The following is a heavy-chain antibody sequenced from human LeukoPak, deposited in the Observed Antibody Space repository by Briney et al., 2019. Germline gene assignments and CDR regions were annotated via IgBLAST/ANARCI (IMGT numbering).Heavy chain of an antibody. CDR1: GYTFTGYY. V-gene: IGHV1-2*02. D-gene: IGHD2-2*01. J-gene: IGHJ4*02. Sequence: ASAKVSCKASGYTFTGYYMHWVRQAPGQGLEWMGWINPNSGGTNYAQKFQGRVTMTRDTSISTAYMELSRLRSDDTAVYYCARVKLEGSTSRPFDYWGQGTLVTASS. CDR3: ARVKLEGSTSRPFDY. CDR2: INPNSGGT.